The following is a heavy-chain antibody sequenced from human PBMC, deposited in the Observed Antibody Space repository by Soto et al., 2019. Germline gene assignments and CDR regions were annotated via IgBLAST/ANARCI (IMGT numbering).Heavy chain of an antibody. V-gene: IGHV4-34*01. CDR3: ARGQEGVVATH. D-gene: IGHD5-12*01. CDR1: GGSLSGYY. Sequence: QVQLQQWGAGLLKPSETLSLNCAVTGGSLSGYYWSWIRQPPGKGLEWIGEVKDGGHTNYSPSLRGRVTISSDPSNTQFSLGLNSVTAADTGVYYCARGQEGVVATHWDQGSLVTVSS. CDR2: VKDGGHT. J-gene: IGHJ4*02.